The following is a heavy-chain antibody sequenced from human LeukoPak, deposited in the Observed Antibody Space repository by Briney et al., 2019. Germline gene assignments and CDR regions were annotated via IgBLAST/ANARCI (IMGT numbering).Heavy chain of an antibody. J-gene: IGHJ6*02. CDR2: ISSSSSTI. Sequence: PGGSLRLSCAASGFTFSSYSMNWVRQAPGKGLEWVSYISSSSSTIYYADSVKGRFTISRDNAKNSLYLQMNSLRAEDTAVYYCARRAVLFYYYGMDVWGQGTTVTVSS. D-gene: IGHD2-8*02. V-gene: IGHV3-48*04. CDR3: ARRAVLFYYYGMDV. CDR1: GFTFSSYS.